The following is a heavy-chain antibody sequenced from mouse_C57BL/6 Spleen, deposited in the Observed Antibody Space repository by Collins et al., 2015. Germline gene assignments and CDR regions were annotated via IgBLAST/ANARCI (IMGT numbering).Heavy chain of an antibody. V-gene: IGHV1-26*01. D-gene: IGHD2-3*01. CDR3: ARRRWLLRTFDY. CDR2: INPNNGGT. Sequence: EVQLQQSGPELVKPGASVKISCKASGYTFTDYYMNWVKQSHGKSLEWIGDINPNNGGTSYNQKFKGKATLTVDKSSSTAYMELRSLTSEDSAVYYCARRRWLLRTFDYWGQGTTLTVSS. CDR1: GYTFTDYY. J-gene: IGHJ2*01.